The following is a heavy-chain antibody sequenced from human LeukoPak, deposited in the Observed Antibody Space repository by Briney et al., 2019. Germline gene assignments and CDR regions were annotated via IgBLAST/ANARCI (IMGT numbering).Heavy chain of an antibody. CDR1: GFTFDDYA. J-gene: IGHJ5*02. Sequence: AGGSLRLSCAASGFTFDDYAMHWVRQAPGKGLEWVSGISWNSGSIGYAGSVKGRFTISRDNAKNSLYLQMNSLRAEDTALYYCAKGEAAGIAAAGKRFDPWGQGTLVTVSS. D-gene: IGHD6-13*01. CDR3: AKGEAAGIAAAGKRFDP. V-gene: IGHV3-9*01. CDR2: ISWNSGSI.